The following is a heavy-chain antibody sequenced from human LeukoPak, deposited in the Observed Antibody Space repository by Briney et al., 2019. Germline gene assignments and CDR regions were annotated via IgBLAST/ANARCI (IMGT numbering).Heavy chain of an antibody. CDR1: GGTFSSYA. Sequence: SVKVSCKASGGTFSSYAISWVRQAPGQGLEWMGRIIPIFGTANYAQKFQGRVTITTDESTSTAYMELSSLRSEDTAVYYCAGGYAYYYCYYMDVWGKGTTVTVSS. D-gene: IGHD5-12*01. CDR2: IIPIFGTA. CDR3: AGGYAYYYCYYMDV. J-gene: IGHJ6*03. V-gene: IGHV1-69*05.